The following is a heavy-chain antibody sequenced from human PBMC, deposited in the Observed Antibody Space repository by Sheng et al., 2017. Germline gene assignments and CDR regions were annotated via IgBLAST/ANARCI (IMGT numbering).Heavy chain of an antibody. J-gene: IGHJ6*02. CDR3: ARDNERTIYYYYGLDV. V-gene: IGHV3-48*03. CDR1: GFTFSSYE. D-gene: IGHD1-1*01. Sequence: PGGSLRLSCAASGFTFSSYEMNWVRQAPGKGLEWVSYISSSGSTIYYADSVKGRFTISRDNTKNSLYLQMNSLRAEDTAVYYCARDNERTIYYYYGLDVWGQGTTVTVSS. CDR2: ISSSGSTI.